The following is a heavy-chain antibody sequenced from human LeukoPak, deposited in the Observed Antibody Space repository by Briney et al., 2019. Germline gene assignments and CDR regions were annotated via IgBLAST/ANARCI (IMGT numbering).Heavy chain of an antibody. Sequence: PSETLSLTCTVSGGSISSSSYYWGWIRQPPGKGLEWIGSIYYSGSTYYNPSLKSRVTISVDTSKNQFSLRPSSVTAADTAVYYCARGSKAAPGTFDYWGQGTLVTVSS. CDR2: IYYSGST. D-gene: IGHD6-13*01. J-gene: IGHJ4*02. V-gene: IGHV4-39*01. CDR3: ARGSKAAPGTFDY. CDR1: GGSISSSSYY.